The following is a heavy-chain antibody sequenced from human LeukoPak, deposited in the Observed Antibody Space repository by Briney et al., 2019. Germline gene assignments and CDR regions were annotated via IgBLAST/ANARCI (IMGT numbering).Heavy chain of an antibody. V-gene: IGHV4-59*01. J-gene: IGHJ5*02. D-gene: IGHD4-17*01. Sequence: PSETLSLTCTVSGGSISNYYWNWIRQPPGKRLERIGSVYHSGNTNYNPSLGSRVTMSVDTSKNQFSLKLNSVTATDTAVYYCARRISGDYGNWLDPWGQGTLVTVSS. CDR2: VYHSGNT. CDR1: GGSISNYY. CDR3: ARRISGDYGNWLDP.